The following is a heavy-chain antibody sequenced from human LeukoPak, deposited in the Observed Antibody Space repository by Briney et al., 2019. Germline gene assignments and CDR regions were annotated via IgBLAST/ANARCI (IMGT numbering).Heavy chain of an antibody. J-gene: IGHJ6*03. Sequence: GASVKVSCKASGYTFTSYGISWVRQAPGQGLEWMGWISAYNGDTNCAQKLQGRVTMTTDTSTNTAYMELRSLRADDTAVDYCARGGGSGWSWVYYYMDVWGKGTTVTVSS. CDR1: GYTFTSYG. V-gene: IGHV1-18*01. CDR3: ARGGGSGWSWVYYYMDV. D-gene: IGHD6-19*01. CDR2: ISAYNGDT.